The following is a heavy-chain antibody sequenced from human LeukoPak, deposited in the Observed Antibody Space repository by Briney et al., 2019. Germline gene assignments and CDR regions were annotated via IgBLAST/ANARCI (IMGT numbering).Heavy chain of an antibody. V-gene: IGHV3-11*01. Sequence: GGSLRLSCAASGFTFSDYYMSWLPRAPGKGLEWVKYICGSGRTVYYADSVKGRFTISRDNAKNSVYMQMNNLRAEDTAVYYCARDRLGDYDHSGYYDKWGQGTLVTVSS. CDR3: ARDRLGDYDHSGYYDK. CDR1: GFTFSDYY. J-gene: IGHJ4*02. D-gene: IGHD3-22*01. CDR2: ICGSGRTV.